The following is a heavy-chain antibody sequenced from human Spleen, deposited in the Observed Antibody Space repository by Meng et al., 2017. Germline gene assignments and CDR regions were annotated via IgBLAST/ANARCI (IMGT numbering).Heavy chain of an antibody. CDR1: GFTFSSYA. V-gene: IGHV3-23*01. Sequence: GESLKISCAASGFTFSSYAMSWVRQAPGKGLEWVSSITGSGGSTYYADSVKGPFTVSRDNYKNTLYLQMNSLRAEDTAVYYCANSVAWGQGTLVTVSS. D-gene: IGHD6-19*01. J-gene: IGHJ4*02. CDR3: ANSVA. CDR2: ITGSGGST.